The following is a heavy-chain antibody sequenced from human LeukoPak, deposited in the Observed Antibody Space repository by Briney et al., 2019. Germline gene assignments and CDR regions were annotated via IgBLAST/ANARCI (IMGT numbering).Heavy chain of an antibody. CDR3: ARDRVAAAGGDY. V-gene: IGHV4-59*01. CDR2: IYYSGST. J-gene: IGHJ4*02. Sequence: SETLSLTCTVSGGSISSYYWSWIRQPPGKGLEWIGYIYYSGSTNYNPSLKSRVTISVDTSKNQFSLKLSSVTAEDTAVYYCARDRVAAAGGDYWGQGTLVAVSS. CDR1: GGSISSYY. D-gene: IGHD6-13*01.